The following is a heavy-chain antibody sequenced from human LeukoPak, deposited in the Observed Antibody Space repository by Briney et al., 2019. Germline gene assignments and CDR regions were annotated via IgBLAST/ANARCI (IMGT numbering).Heavy chain of an antibody. CDR1: GFTFSSYA. D-gene: IGHD2-2*02. CDR3: AKARYCSSTSCYRYYYYGMDV. V-gene: IGHV3-23*01. CDR2: ISGSGGST. J-gene: IGHJ6*02. Sequence: GGSLRLSCAASGFTFSSYAMSWVRQAPGKGLEWVSAISGSGGSTYYADSVKGRFTISRDNSKNTLYLQMNSLRAEDTAVYYCAKARYCSSTSCYRYYYYGMDVWGQGTTVTVSS.